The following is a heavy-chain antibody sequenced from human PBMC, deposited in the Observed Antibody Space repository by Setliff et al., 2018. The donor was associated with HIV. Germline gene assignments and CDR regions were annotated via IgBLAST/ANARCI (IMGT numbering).Heavy chain of an antibody. Sequence: ASVKVSCKASGGTFSSYAISWVRQAPGQGLEWMGWMNPNSGGANSARMFQGKINMTRDSSINTAYLELSNLTYDDSAIYYCARKRRDYYGSGSYFGFYFYYHMDVWGQGTTVTSP. V-gene: IGHV1-2*02. CDR3: ARKRRDYYGSGSYFGFYFYYHMDV. CDR2: MNPNSGGA. J-gene: IGHJ6*03. CDR1: GGTFSSYA. D-gene: IGHD3-10*01.